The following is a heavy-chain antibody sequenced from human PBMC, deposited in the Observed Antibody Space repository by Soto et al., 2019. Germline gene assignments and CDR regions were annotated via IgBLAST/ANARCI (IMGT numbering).Heavy chain of an antibody. J-gene: IGHJ4*02. D-gene: IGHD3-3*01. CDR3: ARAPVGLDTISYFDY. V-gene: IGHV4-30-4*01. CDR2: IYNGGST. CDR1: GDSVSSVGFH. Sequence: SETLSLTCTVSGDSVSSVGFHWAWLRRPPGKGLEWIGYIYNGGSTYYRPSLESRMHTSLDATRNHYSLRLTSVTAADTAVYFCARAPVGLDTISYFDYWGQGKLVTVSS.